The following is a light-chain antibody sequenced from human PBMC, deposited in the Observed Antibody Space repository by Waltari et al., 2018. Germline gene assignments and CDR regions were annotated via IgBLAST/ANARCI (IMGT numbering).Light chain of an antibody. Sequence: QSALTQPASVSGSPGQSITISCPGTSSDVGGYNYVPWFQQSPGKAPKLWIYDVTNRPSGVSNRFSGSKSGNTASLTISGLQAEDEADYYCSSYTSSITPVVFGGGTKLTVL. CDR2: DVT. CDR3: SSYTSSITPVV. V-gene: IGLV2-14*03. CDR1: SSDVGGYNY. J-gene: IGLJ2*01.